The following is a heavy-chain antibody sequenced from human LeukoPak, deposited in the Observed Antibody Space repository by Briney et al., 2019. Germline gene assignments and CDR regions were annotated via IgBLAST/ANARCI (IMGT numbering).Heavy chain of an antibody. Sequence: ASVKLSCKASGYTSTGYYMHWVRQAPGQGLEWMGWINPNSGGTKYAQKFQGRVTMTRDTSISTAYMELSRLRSDDTAVYYCARAEDIVLVPAADNWFDPWGQGTLVTVSS. CDR2: INPNSGGT. J-gene: IGHJ5*02. D-gene: IGHD2-2*01. CDR3: ARAEDIVLVPAADNWFDP. CDR1: GYTSTGYY. V-gene: IGHV1-2*02.